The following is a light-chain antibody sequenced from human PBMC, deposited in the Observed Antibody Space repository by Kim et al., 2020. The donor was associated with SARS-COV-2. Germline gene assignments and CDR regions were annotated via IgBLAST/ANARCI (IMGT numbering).Light chain of an antibody. CDR3: SSYTSSSPLYV. J-gene: IGLJ1*01. CDR2: DVS. Sequence: LTQPASVSGSPGQSITISCTGTSSDVGGYNYVSWYQQHPGKAPKLMIYDVSKRPSGVSNRFSGSKSGNTASLTISGLQAEDEADYYCSSYTSSSPLYVFGTGTMVTVL. V-gene: IGLV2-14*01. CDR1: SSDVGGYNY.